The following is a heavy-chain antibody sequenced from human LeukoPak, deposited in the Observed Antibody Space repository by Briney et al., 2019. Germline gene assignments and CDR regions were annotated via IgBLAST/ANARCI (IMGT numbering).Heavy chain of an antibody. CDR1: GFTFGSYA. CDR2: ISNSGSTI. Sequence: PGGSLRLSCAASGFTFGSYAMHWVRQAPGKGLEWVSYISNSGSTIYYADSVKGRFTISRDNAKNSLYLQMNSLRAEDTAVYYCARDSGGSSPSDYWGQGTLVTVSS. V-gene: IGHV3-48*03. D-gene: IGHD2-15*01. J-gene: IGHJ4*02. CDR3: ARDSGGSSPSDY.